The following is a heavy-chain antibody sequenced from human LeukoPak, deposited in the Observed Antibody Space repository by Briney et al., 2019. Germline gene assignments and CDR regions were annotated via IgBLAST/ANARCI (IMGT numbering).Heavy chain of an antibody. Sequence: PGGSLRLSCAASGFTFSSYGMHWVRQAPGKGLEWVAFMRLVEGNKYYADSVKGRFTISRDNSKNTLYLHMNSLGAEDTAVYYCEKKDQGMDVWGQGTTVTVSS. J-gene: IGHJ6*02. CDR2: MRLVEGNK. CDR3: EKKDQGMDV. V-gene: IGHV3-30*02. CDR1: GFTFSSYG.